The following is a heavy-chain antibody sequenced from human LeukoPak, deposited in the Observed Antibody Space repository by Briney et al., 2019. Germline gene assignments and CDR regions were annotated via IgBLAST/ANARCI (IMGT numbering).Heavy chain of an antibody. Sequence: GGSLRLSCAASGFTFSSYAMSWVRQAPGKGLEWVSAISGSGGSTYYADSVKGRFTISRDNSKNTLYLQMNSLRAEDTAVYYCAKVPRGYYDSSGHDYWGQGTLVTVSS. CDR3: AKVPRGYYDSSGHDY. CDR2: ISGSGGST. D-gene: IGHD3-22*01. CDR1: GFTFSSYA. J-gene: IGHJ4*02. V-gene: IGHV3-23*01.